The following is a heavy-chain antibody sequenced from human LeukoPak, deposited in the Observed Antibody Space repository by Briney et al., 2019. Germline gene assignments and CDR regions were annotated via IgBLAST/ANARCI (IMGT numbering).Heavy chain of an antibody. V-gene: IGHV1-2*02. J-gene: IGHJ4*02. Sequence: ASVKVSCMASGYTFTGYYMHWVRQAPGQGLEWMGWINPNSGGTNYAQKFQGRVTMTRDTSISTAYMELSRLRSDDTAVYYCAREVAVAGTDFDYWGQGTLVTVSS. CDR3: AREVAVAGTDFDY. CDR1: GYTFTGYY. CDR2: INPNSGGT. D-gene: IGHD6-19*01.